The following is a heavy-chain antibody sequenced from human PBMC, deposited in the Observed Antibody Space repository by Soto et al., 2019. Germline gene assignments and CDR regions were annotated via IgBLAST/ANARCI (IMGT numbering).Heavy chain of an antibody. D-gene: IGHD3-10*01. Sequence: EVQLVESGGGLVQPGGSLRLSCAASGFTFNNYWMHWVRQAPGKGLVWVSRINIEGSTTAYADSVRGRFAISRDNTKNTLYLHINRLRDEDTAVYYCTRDRGGNFFGGFDSWGRGTLVTVS. CDR2: INIEGSTT. J-gene: IGHJ4*02. CDR1: GFTFNNYW. CDR3: TRDRGGNFFGGFDS. V-gene: IGHV3-74*01.